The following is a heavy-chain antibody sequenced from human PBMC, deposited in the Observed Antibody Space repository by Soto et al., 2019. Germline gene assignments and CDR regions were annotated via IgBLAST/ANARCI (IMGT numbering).Heavy chain of an antibody. Sequence: PSETLSLTCTVSGGSISSGGYYWSWIRQHPGKGLEWIGYIYYSGSTYYNPSLKSRVTISVDTSKNQSSLKLSSVTAADTAVYYCARMTYYDFWSGYYRPNYYYYMDVWGKGTTVTVSS. CDR2: IYYSGST. CDR1: GGSISSGGYY. CDR3: ARMTYYDFWSGYYRPNYYYYMDV. V-gene: IGHV4-31*03. D-gene: IGHD3-3*01. J-gene: IGHJ6*03.